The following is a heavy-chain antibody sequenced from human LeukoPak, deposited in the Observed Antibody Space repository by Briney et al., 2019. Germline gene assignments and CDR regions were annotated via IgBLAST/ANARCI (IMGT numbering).Heavy chain of an antibody. CDR3: AGDRNSDWYSPLDY. J-gene: IGHJ4*02. V-gene: IGHV3-23*01. CDR2: ITATGDTA. D-gene: IGHD6-19*01. CDR1: GFTFTKCA. Sequence: GGSLRLSCVASGFTFTKCAMSWIRQAPGKGLEWVAIITATGDTAYYADSVKGRFTISRDNSRNSVYMQMNSLRAEDTAIYYCAGDRNSDWYSPLDYWGQGSQVTVSP.